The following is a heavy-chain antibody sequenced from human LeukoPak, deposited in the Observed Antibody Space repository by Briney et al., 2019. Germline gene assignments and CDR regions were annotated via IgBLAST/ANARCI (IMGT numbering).Heavy chain of an antibody. CDR3: ARGGIAARRGAFDI. V-gene: IGHV7-4-1*02. Sequence: ASVKVSCKASGGTFSSYAISWVRQAPGQGLEWMGRINTNTGNPTYAQGFTGRFVFSLDTSVSTAYLQISSLKAEDTAVYYCARGGIAARRGAFDIWGQGTMVTVSS. CDR1: GGTFSSYA. CDR2: INTNTGNP. J-gene: IGHJ3*02. D-gene: IGHD6-6*01.